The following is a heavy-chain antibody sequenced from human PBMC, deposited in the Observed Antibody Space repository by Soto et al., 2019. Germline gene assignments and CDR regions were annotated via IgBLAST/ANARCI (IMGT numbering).Heavy chain of an antibody. CDR1: GYTFTSYG. J-gene: IGHJ4*02. CDR3: ARVGCTNGVCYWAYFDY. Sequence: QVQLVQSGAEVKKPGASVKVSCKASGYTFTSYGISWVRQAPGQGLEWMGWISAYNGNTNYEQKRQGRVTMTTDTSTSTAYMELRSLRSDDTAVYYCARVGCTNGVCYWAYFDYWGQGTLVTVSS. CDR2: ISAYNGNT. V-gene: IGHV1-18*01. D-gene: IGHD2-8*01.